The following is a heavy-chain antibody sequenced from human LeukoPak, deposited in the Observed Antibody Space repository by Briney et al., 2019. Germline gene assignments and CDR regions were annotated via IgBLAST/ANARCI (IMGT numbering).Heavy chain of an antibody. D-gene: IGHD7-27*01. CDR2: IYYSGSA. Sequence: SETLSLTCTVSGGSLSSYYWSWIRQPPGKGLEWIGYIYYSGSAKYNPSLKSRVTISVDTSKNQFSLKLSSVTAADTAVYYCARGANWGSPDYWGQGTLVTVSS. CDR1: GGSLSSYY. J-gene: IGHJ4*02. CDR3: ARGANWGSPDY. V-gene: IGHV4-59*01.